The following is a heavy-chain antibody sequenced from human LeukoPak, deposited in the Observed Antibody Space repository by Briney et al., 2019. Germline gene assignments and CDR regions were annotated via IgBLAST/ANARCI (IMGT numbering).Heavy chain of an antibody. V-gene: IGHV3-9*03. J-gene: IGHJ6*03. Sequence: PGGALRLSCAASGFTFDDYAMHWPRQAPGKGLEWVSGITWNSDNIEYADSVKGRFTISRDNAKNSLYLQMNSLRAEDMALYYGAKGGGGRLIYYYYMDVWGKGTTVTVSS. CDR2: ITWNSDNI. D-gene: IGHD3-16*01. CDR3: AKGGGGRLIYYYYMDV. CDR1: GFTFDDYA.